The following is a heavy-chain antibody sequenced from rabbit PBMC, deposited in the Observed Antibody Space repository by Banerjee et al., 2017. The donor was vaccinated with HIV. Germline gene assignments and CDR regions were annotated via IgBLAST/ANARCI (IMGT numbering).Heavy chain of an antibody. Sequence: QQLVESGGGLVKPGASLTLTCTASGFSFSSGYDMCWVRQAPGKGLEWIACIYAGSSGGTYYASWAKGRFTISKTSSTTVTLQMTSLTAADTATYFCARGAGSSGWAFNLWGPGTLVTVS. CDR3: ARGAGSSGWAFNL. V-gene: IGHV1S40*01. CDR1: GFSFSSGYD. CDR2: IYAGSSGGT. J-gene: IGHJ4*01. D-gene: IGHD4-1*01.